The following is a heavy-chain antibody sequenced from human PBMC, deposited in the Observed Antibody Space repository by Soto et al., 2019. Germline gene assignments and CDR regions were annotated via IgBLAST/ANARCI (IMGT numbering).Heavy chain of an antibody. J-gene: IGHJ6*01. D-gene: IGHD6-19*01. CDR1: GFTFSNYG. CDR2: IWHDGSNK. CDR3: ARDDIPGRAVAIYGMYV. Sequence: QVQLVESGGGVVQPGRSLRLSCAASGFTFSNYGMHWVRQAPGKGLEWVAVIWHDGSNKYYADPVKGRFTISRDISKNTLYLQINSLRADDTAVDYCARDDIPGRAVAIYGMYVWGQGTTVTVSS. V-gene: IGHV3-33*01.